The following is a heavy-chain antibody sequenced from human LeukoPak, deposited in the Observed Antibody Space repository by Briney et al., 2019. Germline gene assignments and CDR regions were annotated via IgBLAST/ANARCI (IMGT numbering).Heavy chain of an antibody. V-gene: IGHV3-15*01. CDR1: GFTFSNAW. CDR2: IKSKTDGGTT. CDR3: TTDLGHDILTGYYNPVDY. D-gene: IGHD3-9*01. J-gene: IGHJ4*02. Sequence: GGSLRLSCAASGFTFSNAWMSWVRQAPGKGVEWVGRIKSKTDGGTTDYAAPGKGRFTISRDDSKNTLYLQMNSLKTEDTAAYYCTTDLGHDILTGYYNPVDYWGQGTLVTVSS.